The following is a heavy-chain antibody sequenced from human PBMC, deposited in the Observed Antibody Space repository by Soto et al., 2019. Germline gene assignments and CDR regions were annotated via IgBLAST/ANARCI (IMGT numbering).Heavy chain of an antibody. J-gene: IGHJ4*02. D-gene: IGHD1-1*01. CDR1: GFTFSVYA. Sequence: GGSLRLSCTASGFTFSVYAMSWVRQAPGKGLEWVSTISERGDSTYYADSVKGRFTISRDNSKNTLYLQMNSLRADDTAIYYCAYRTGFDYWGQGTLVTVSS. V-gene: IGHV3-23*01. CDR3: AYRTGFDY. CDR2: ISERGDST.